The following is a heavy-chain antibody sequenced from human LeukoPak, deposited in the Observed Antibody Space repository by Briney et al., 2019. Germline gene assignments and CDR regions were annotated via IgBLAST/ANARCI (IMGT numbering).Heavy chain of an antibody. CDR2: IYHSGST. D-gene: IGHD3-22*01. CDR1: GGSISSGGYS. J-gene: IGHJ4*02. CDR3: ARAGYYDSSGYYPH. Sequence: SQTLSLTCASSGGSISSGGYSWSWIRQPPGKGLERMGYIYHSGSTYYNPSLKSRVTISVDRSKNQFSLKLSSVTAADTAVYYCARAGYYDSSGYYPHWGQGTLVTVSS. V-gene: IGHV4-30-2*01.